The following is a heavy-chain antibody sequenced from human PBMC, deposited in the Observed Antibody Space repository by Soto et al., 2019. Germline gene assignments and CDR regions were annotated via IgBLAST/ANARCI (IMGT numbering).Heavy chain of an antibody. V-gene: IGHV4-39*01. CDR3: ARQEDILTGYYYFDY. J-gene: IGHJ4*02. CDR2: IYYSGST. CDR1: GGSISSSSYY. Sequence: SETLSLTCTVSGGSISSSSYYWGWIRQPPGKGLEWIGSIYYSGSTYYNPSLKSRVTISVDTSKNQFSLKLSSVTAADTAVYYCARQEDILTGYYYFDYWGQGTLVTVSS. D-gene: IGHD3-9*01.